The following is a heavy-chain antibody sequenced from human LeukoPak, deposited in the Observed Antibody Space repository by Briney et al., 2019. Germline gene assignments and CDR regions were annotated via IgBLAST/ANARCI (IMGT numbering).Heavy chain of an antibody. D-gene: IGHD1-7*01. V-gene: IGHV3-21*01. CDR2: ISGSSSYI. CDR3: ARPRRNSNHDAFDI. J-gene: IGHJ3*02. CDR1: GFTFSSYS. Sequence: GGSLRLSCAASGFTFSSYSINWVRQAPGKGLEWVSSISGSSSYIYYADSVKGRFTISRDNARNSLYLQMNSLRAEDTAVYYCARPRRNSNHDAFDIWGQGTMVTVSS.